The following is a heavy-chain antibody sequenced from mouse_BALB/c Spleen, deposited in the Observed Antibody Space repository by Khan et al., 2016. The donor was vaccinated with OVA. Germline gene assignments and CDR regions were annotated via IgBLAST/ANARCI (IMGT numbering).Heavy chain of an antibody. CDR1: GYTFTTAG. D-gene: IGHD2-14*01. V-gene: IGHV9-4*02. CDR2: INTHSGVP. Sequence: QIQLVQSGPELKKPGATVRISCKASGYTFTTAGIQWVQTTPGQGLKWIGWINTHSGVPKYAEDFKGRFAFSLEISVNTAYLQITNLKNEDTATYFCARGGAAYYRNDGGAMEYWGQGTSVTVSS. J-gene: IGHJ4*01. CDR3: ARGGAAYYRNDGGAMEY.